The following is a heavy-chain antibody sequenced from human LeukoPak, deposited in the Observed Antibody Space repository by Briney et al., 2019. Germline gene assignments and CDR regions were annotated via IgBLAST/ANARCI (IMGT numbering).Heavy chain of an antibody. CDR2: ITGSANNA. Sequence: PGGSLRLSCVPSGFTFSTFAMNWVRQSTGKGLEWISTITGSANNAYYSDSVKGRFTISRDNSKNTLYLQMNSLRVEDTAVYFCAKDPLRDSYAESWGQGTLVTVSS. CDR1: GFTFSTFA. V-gene: IGHV3-23*01. CDR3: AKDPLRDSYAES. D-gene: IGHD5-18*01. J-gene: IGHJ5*02.